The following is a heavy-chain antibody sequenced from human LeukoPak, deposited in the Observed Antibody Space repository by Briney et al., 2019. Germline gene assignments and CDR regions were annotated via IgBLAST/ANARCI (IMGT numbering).Heavy chain of an antibody. CDR3: ARGGAARPDY. Sequence: GGSLRLSCAASGFTFTTHWMSWVRQAPGKGLEWVANIKQDGGGKYYLNSVKGRFTISRDNAKNSLYLQMNSLRAEDTAVYYCARGGAARPDYWGQGTLVTVSS. D-gene: IGHD6-6*01. CDR2: IKQDGGGK. V-gene: IGHV3-7*01. CDR1: GFTFTTHW. J-gene: IGHJ4*02.